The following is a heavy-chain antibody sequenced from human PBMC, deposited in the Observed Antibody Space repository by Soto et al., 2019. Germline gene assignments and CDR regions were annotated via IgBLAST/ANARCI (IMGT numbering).Heavy chain of an antibody. V-gene: IGHV6-1*01. CDR1: GDRLSSNSAA. Sequence: PSQTLSLTFDIPGDRLSSNSAAWNWLRHRPSRGLECLRRTYYRSKWYINYAVSVKSRITVNPDTSKNQFSLQLNSVTPEDTAVYYCARGSWDDVTGHYYMDVWGKGTTVTVSS. CDR2: TYYRSKWYI. J-gene: IGHJ6*03. D-gene: IGHD1-1*01. CDR3: ARGSWDDVTGHYYMDV.